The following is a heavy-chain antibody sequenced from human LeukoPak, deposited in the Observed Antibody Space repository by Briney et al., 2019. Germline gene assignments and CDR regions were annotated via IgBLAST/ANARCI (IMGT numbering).Heavy chain of an antibody. J-gene: IGHJ4*02. CDR3: ARDSMGYYDSSGYYFSY. D-gene: IGHD3-22*01. Sequence: GGSLRLSCAASGFTFSSYWMSWVRQAPGKGLECVANIKQDGSEKYYVDSVKGRFTISRDNAKNSLYLQMNSLRAEDTAVYYCARDSMGYYDSSGYYFSYWGQGTLVTVSS. V-gene: IGHV3-7*01. CDR1: GFTFSSYW. CDR2: IKQDGSEK.